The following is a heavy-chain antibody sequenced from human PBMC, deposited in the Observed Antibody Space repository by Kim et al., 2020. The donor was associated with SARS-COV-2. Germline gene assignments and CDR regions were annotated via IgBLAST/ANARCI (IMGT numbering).Heavy chain of an antibody. Sequence: GGSLRLSCAASGFTVSSNYMSWVRQAPGKGLEWVSVIYSGGSTYYADSVKGRLTISRENSKNTPYLQMNSLRAEDTAVYYCARGYRGPEQCSSTSCYPWVWRYYFDYWGQRTLVTVSS. D-gene: IGHD2-2*01. CDR1: GFTVSSNY. CDR3: ARGYRGPEQCSSTSCYPWVWRYYFDY. J-gene: IGHJ4*02. V-gene: IGHV3-53*01. CDR2: IYSGGST.